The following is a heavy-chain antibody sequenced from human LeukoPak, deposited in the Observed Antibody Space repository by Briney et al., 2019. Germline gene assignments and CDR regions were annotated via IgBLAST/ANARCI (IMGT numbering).Heavy chain of an antibody. CDR1: GGSISSSNW. D-gene: IGHD5-12*01. CDR3: ARDGYSGSDLSS. V-gene: IGHV4-4*02. J-gene: IGHJ5*02. CDR2: IYHSGST. Sequence: SETLSLTCAVSGGSISSSNWWSWVRQPPGKGLEWIGEIYHSGSTNYNPSLKSRVTISVDKSKNQFSLSLSSVTAADTAVYYCARDGYSGSDLSSWGQGTLVTVSS.